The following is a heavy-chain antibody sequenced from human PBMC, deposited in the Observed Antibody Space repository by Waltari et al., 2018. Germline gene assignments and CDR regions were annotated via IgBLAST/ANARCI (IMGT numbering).Heavy chain of an antibody. D-gene: IGHD6-19*01. CDR2: ISGSGGRT. CDR3: AKDPPKPYSSGWYFGDYFDY. J-gene: IGHJ4*02. Sequence: EVQLLESGGGLVQPGGSLRLSCAASGFTFSSYAMSWVRQAPGTGLEWVSAISGSGGRTYYADSVKGRFTISRDNSKNTLYLQMNSLRAEDTAVYYCAKDPPKPYSSGWYFGDYFDYWGQGTLVTVSS. V-gene: IGHV3-23*01. CDR1: GFTFSSYA.